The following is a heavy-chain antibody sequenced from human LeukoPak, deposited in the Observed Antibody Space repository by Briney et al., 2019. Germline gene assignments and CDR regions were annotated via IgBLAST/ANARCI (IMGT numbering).Heavy chain of an antibody. CDR3: ARGVSSHFWYFDL. J-gene: IGHJ2*01. D-gene: IGHD5/OR15-5a*01. CDR2: IYNSGTT. Sequence: PSKTLSLTCTVSGDSISSGGYYWNWIRRPAGRGLEYIGHIYNSGTTNYNPSLTSRVTISADTSKNQFSLKVTSVTAADTAVYYCARGVSSHFWYFDLWGRGTLVTVSS. V-gene: IGHV4-61*09. CDR1: GDSISSGGYY.